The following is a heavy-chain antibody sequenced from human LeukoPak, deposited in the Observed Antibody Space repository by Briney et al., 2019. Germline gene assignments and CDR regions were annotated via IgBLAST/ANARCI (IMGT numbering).Heavy chain of an antibody. CDR3: AKTGDSSGWSTLFDY. CDR2: ISGSGGST. D-gene: IGHD6-19*01. Sequence: GGSLRLSCAASGFTFSSYGMSWVRQAPGKGLEWVSAISGSGGSTYYADSVKGRFTISRDNSKNTLYLQMNSLRAEDTAVYYCAKTGDSSGWSTLFDYWGQGTLVTVSS. CDR1: GFTFSSYG. J-gene: IGHJ4*02. V-gene: IGHV3-23*01.